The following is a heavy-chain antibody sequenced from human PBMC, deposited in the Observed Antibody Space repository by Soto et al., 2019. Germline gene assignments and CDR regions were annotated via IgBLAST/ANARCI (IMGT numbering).Heavy chain of an antibody. CDR1: GYTFTGYY. CDR3: ARTLRYSSGWYYFEY. J-gene: IGHJ4*02. V-gene: IGHV1-2*04. D-gene: IGHD6-19*01. CDR2: INPNSGGT. Sequence: ASVKVSCKASGYTFTGYYMHWVRQAPGQGREWMGWINPNSGGTNYAQKFQGWVTMTRDTSISTAYMELSRLRSDDTAVYYCARTLRYSSGWYYFEYLCQGTLVNVSS.